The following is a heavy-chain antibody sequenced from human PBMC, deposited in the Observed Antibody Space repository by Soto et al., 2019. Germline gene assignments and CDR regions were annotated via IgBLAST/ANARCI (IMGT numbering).Heavy chain of an antibody. CDR1: GFTFSRYG. V-gene: IGHV3-30*18. CDR3: AKDFDRLGYSSGWYVGRRTYYFDY. D-gene: IGHD6-19*01. Sequence: QVQLVESGGGVVQPGRSLRLSCAASGFTFSRYGMHWVRQAPGKGLEWVAVISYDGSNKYYADSVKGRFTISRDNSKNTLYLQMNSLRAEDTAVYYCAKDFDRLGYSSGWYVGRRTYYFDYWGQGTLVTVSS. CDR2: ISYDGSNK. J-gene: IGHJ4*02.